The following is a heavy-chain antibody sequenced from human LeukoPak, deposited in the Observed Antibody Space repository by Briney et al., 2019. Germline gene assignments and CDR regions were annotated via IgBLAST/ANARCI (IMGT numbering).Heavy chain of an antibody. CDR3: ARDGGASLDY. CDR2: IISMFKTQ. V-gene: IGHV1-69*13. Sequence: AASVTVSCKASGVTFSSYALSWVRQPPGQGLEWMGGIISMFKTQTYLQQCEDRLPITADESTQPAFIARNTLSTADTAVYYCARDGGASLDYWGQGTLITVSS. CDR1: GVTFSSYA. D-gene: IGHD3-16*01. J-gene: IGHJ4*02.